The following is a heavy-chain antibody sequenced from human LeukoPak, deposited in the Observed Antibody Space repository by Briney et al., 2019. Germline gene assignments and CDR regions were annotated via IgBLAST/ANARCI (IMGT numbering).Heavy chain of an antibody. CDR3: ARDLRL. V-gene: IGHV3-21*01. CDR2: ITSSSNYI. CDR1: GFTFSSFS. Sequence: GGSLRLSCAASGFTFSSFSVNWVRQAPGKGLEWVSSITSSSNYIYYASSVRGRFTISRDNAKNSLYLQMNSLRAEDTAVYYCARDLRLWGQGTLVTVSS. J-gene: IGHJ4*02.